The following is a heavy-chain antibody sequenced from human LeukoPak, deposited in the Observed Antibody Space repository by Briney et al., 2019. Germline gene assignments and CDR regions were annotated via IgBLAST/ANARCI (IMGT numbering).Heavy chain of an antibody. CDR2: IYTSGST. CDR3: ARGLPDSSGYYTAEYFQH. CDR1: GGSISSYY. J-gene: IGHJ1*01. V-gene: IGHV4-4*07. D-gene: IGHD3-22*01. Sequence: PSETPSLTCTVSGGSISSYYWSWIRQPAGKGLEWIGRIYTSGSTNYNPSLKSRVTMSVDTSKNQFSLKLSSVTAADTAVYYCARGLPDSSGYYTAEYFQHWGQGTLVTVSS.